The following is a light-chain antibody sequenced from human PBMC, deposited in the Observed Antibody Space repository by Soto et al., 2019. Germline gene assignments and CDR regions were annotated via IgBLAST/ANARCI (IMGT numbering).Light chain of an antibody. CDR1: QSVSSY. J-gene: IGKJ1*01. V-gene: IGKV3-11*01. CDR3: QQRSNWPPWT. CDR2: DAS. Sequence: NVFIHSPATLSLSTGERATLSCRASQSVSSYLAWYQQKPGQAPRLLIYDASNRATGIPARFSGSGSGTDFTLTISSLEPEDFAVYYCQQRSNWPPWTFGQGTKVDI.